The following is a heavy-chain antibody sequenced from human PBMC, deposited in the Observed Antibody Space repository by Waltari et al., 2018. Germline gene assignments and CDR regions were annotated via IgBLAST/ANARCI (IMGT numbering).Heavy chain of an antibody. J-gene: IGHJ1*01. CDR2: INHSGST. CDR1: GGPFSGYY. V-gene: IGHV4-34*01. CDR3: ARGRGYCSGGSCFKYFQH. D-gene: IGHD2-15*01. Sequence: QVQLQQWGAGLLKPSETLSLTCAVYGGPFSGYYWSWIRQPPGQGLEWIGEINHSGSTNYNPSLKSRVTISVDTSKNQFSLKLSSVTAADTAVYYCARGRGYCSGGSCFKYFQHWGQGTLVTVSS.